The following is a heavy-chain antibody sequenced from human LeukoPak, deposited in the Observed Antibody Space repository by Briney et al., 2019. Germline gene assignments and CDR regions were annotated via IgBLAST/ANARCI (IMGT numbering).Heavy chain of an antibody. Sequence: GGSLRLSCAASGFTFNTYWMSWVRQAPGKGLEWVANIKQDGSDKNYVDSVKGRFTISRDNSKNTLYLQMNSLRAEDTAVYYCADLDSGVTTMYWGQGTLVTVSS. CDR3: ADLDSGVTTMY. V-gene: IGHV3-7*03. CDR2: IKQDGSDK. J-gene: IGHJ4*02. CDR1: GFTFNTYW. D-gene: IGHD2-21*02.